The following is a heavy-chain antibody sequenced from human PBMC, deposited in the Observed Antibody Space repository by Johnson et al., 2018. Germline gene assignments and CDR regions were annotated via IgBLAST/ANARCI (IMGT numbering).Heavy chain of an antibody. CDR3: ARDVCGQIGMRYFRQ. J-gene: IGHJ1*01. D-gene: IGHD2-8*01. CDR2: MHAGNGDT. CDR1: GYTFTRYA. V-gene: IGHV1-3*01. Sequence: QVQLVQSGAEVRKPGASVTVSCKASGYTFTRYAIQWVRQAPGQRLEYMGWMHAGNGDTRDSENFQGRVTITRDPTASTANMELSSLRSEETTVYYCARDVCGQIGMRYFRQWGQGTLVIGSS.